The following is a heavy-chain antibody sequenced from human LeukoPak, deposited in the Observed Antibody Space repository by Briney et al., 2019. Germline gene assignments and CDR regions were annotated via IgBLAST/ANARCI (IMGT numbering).Heavy chain of an antibody. CDR3: AKSHSVAHRGYFDF. CDR2: ISDRGGET. D-gene: IGHD3-10*01. Sequence: GRTLRLSRAAPRFTFSTYATGGVRLTPGRGREWVSAISDRGGETYYADSVKGRFTISRDNSQNTLYLHTNSLGAEYTAIYYCAKSHSVAHRGYFDFWGQGTLVTVSS. J-gene: IGHJ4*02. CDR1: RFTFSTYA. V-gene: IGHV3-23*01.